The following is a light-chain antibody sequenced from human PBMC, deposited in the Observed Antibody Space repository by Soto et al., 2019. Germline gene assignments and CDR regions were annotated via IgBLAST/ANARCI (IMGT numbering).Light chain of an antibody. Sequence: EIVLTQSPGTLSLSPGERATLSCRASQSVSSIYLAWYQQKPGQTPRLLIYGSSSRATGIPDRFSGSGSGTDFTLTITRLEPEDFAVYYCQQYAGSPWTFGQGTKVEIK. J-gene: IGKJ1*01. CDR2: GSS. CDR3: QQYAGSPWT. CDR1: QSVSSIY. V-gene: IGKV3-20*01.